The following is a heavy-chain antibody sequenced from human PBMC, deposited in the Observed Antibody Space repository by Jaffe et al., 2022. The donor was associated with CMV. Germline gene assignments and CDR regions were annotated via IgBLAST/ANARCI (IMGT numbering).Heavy chain of an antibody. J-gene: IGHJ4*02. Sequence: QLQLQESGPGLVKPSETLSLTCTVSGGSISSSSYYWGWIRQPPGKGLEWIGSIYYSGSTYYNPSLKSRVTISVDTSKNQFSLKLSSVTAADTAVYYCARQGIAVAGTTDDYWGQGTLVTVSS. D-gene: IGHD6-19*01. V-gene: IGHV4-39*01. CDR2: IYYSGST. CDR3: ARQGIAVAGTTDDY. CDR1: GGSISSSSYY.